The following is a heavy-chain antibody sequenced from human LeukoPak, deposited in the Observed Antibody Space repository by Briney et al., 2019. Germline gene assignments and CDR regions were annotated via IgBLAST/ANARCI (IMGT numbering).Heavy chain of an antibody. D-gene: IGHD1-14*01. Sequence: ASVKVSCKASGHTFIGYYMHWVRQAPGQGLEWMGWINPNSGGTNYAQKFQDRVTMTRDRSISTAYMELSRLRSDDTAVYYCAKDHTIRSFDSWGQGTLVTVSS. CDR1: GHTFIGYY. CDR3: AKDHTIRSFDS. CDR2: INPNSGGT. V-gene: IGHV1-2*02. J-gene: IGHJ4*02.